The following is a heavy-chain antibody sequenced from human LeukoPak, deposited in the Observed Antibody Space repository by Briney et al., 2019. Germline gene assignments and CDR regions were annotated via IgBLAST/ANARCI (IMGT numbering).Heavy chain of an antibody. J-gene: IGHJ5*02. CDR1: GGSIRSGSYY. CDR3: ARVLASDNDFWSGSQFWFDP. CDR2: IYTSGNT. Sequence: SQTLSLTCTVSGGSIRSGSYYWTWIRQPAGKGLEWIGRIYTSGNTNYNLSLKSRVTISLDTSKNQFSLKLSSVTAADTAVYYCARVLASDNDFWSGSQFWFDPWGQGIPVTVSS. D-gene: IGHD3-3*01. V-gene: IGHV4-61*02.